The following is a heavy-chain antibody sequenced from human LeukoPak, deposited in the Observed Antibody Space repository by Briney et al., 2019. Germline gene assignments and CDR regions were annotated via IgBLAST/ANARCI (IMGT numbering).Heavy chain of an antibody. Sequence: GGSLRLSCTVSGFTVSSNSMSWVRQAPGKGLEWVGFIRSKAYGGTTEYAASVKGRFTISRDDFKSIAYLQMNSLKTEDTAVYYCTRARQRWLQPFDYWGQGTLVTVSS. CDR2: IRSKAYGGTT. CDR1: GFTVSSNS. V-gene: IGHV3-49*04. J-gene: IGHJ4*02. CDR3: TRARQRWLQPFDY. D-gene: IGHD5-24*01.